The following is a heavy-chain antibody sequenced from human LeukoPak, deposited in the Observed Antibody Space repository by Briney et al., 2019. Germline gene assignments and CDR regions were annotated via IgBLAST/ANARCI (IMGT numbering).Heavy chain of an antibody. J-gene: IGHJ3*02. V-gene: IGHV1-2*02. Sequence: GASVKVSCKASGYTFTVYYMHWVRQAPGQGLEWMGWINPNSGGTNYAQKFQGRVTMTRDTSISTAYMELSRLRSDDTAVYYCAQDYVTVTKFFPDAFDIWGQGTMVTVSS. CDR1: GYTFTVYY. CDR3: AQDYVTVTKFFPDAFDI. D-gene: IGHD4-17*01. CDR2: INPNSGGT.